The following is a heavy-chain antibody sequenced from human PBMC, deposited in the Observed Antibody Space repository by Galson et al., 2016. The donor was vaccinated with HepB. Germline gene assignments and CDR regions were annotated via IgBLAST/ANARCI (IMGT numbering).Heavy chain of an antibody. V-gene: IGHV3-23*01. CDR2: ISASGAGT. CDR3: AKEISVAGVNGLPSDY. D-gene: IGHD6-19*01. J-gene: IGHJ4*02. CDR1: GFTFSSDA. Sequence: SLRLPCAASGFTFSSDAMSWVRQAPEKGLEWVSGISASGAGTYYADSVRGRFTISRDNFKNTLYLQMNSLRAEDTAVYYCAKEISVAGVNGLPSDYWGQGTLVTVSS.